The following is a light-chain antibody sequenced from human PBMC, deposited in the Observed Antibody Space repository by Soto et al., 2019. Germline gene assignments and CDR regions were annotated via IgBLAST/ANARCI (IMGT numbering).Light chain of an antibody. J-gene: IGLJ2*01. CDR1: SSNIGTNT. V-gene: IGLV1-44*01. CDR2: NTN. CDR3: AAWDGSLNVVL. Sequence: HSVLTQPPSASGTPGQRVAISCSGSSSNIGTNTGHWYQQLPGSAPQLLIYNTNQRPSGVPGRFSGSKSGASASLAISGLQSEDEADYYCAAWDGSLNVVLFGGGTKVTVL.